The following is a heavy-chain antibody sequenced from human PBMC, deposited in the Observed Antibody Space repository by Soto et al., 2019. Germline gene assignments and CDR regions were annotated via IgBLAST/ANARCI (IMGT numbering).Heavy chain of an antibody. J-gene: IGHJ3*02. V-gene: IGHV4-59*08. Sequence: SETLSLTCTVSGGSISSYYWSWIRQPPGKGLEWIGYIYYSGSTNYNPSLKSRVTISVDTSKNQFSLKLSSVTAADTAVYYCARSLTRPCLSFDIWGQGKMVTVSS. CDR1: GGSISSYY. CDR2: IYYSGST. D-gene: IGHD3-16*02. CDR3: ARSLTRPCLSFDI.